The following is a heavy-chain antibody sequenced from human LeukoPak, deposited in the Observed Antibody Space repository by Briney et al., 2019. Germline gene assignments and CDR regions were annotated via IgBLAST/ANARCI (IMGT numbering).Heavy chain of an antibody. V-gene: IGHV3-48*01. Sequence: GGSLRLSRAASVFTFSTYSMKWVRQAPGKGLEWVSYISSSSSTIYYEDSVKGRLTISRDNDKNSLYLQMNSLRAEDTAVYFCARALGYYYYMVVWGKGTTVTVSS. CDR3: ARALGYYYYMVV. CDR2: ISSSSSTI. D-gene: IGHD3-16*01. CDR1: VFTFSTYS. J-gene: IGHJ6*03.